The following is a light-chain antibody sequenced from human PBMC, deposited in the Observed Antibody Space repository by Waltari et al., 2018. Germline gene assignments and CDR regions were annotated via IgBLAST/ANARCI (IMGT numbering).Light chain of an antibody. CDR1: QNIGRY. Sequence: EIALTQSPGTLSLSPGERATLSCRASQNIGRYLVWYQQKPGQAPRSHSYEASRRATGIPDRFSGSGSGTDFSLTISRLEPEDFAIYYCQNHERLPATFGQGTKVEIK. V-gene: IGKV3-20*01. CDR2: EAS. J-gene: IGKJ1*01. CDR3: QNHERLPAT.